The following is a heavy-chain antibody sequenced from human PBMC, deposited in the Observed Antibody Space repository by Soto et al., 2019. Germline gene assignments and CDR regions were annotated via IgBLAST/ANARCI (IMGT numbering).Heavy chain of an antibody. CDR1: GFAFQNHG. Sequence: EVQLLESGGSLIRPGGSLRLSCAASGFAFQNHGMTWVRQVPGKGLEWVAGISGSGVNAGYADSVKGRFTISRDNGENLLMLKINTLGADETDLYHCASSSGRQYSRFDLWGRGTLVTVSS. D-gene: IGHD3-10*01. CDR3: ASSSGRQYSRFDL. J-gene: IGHJ2*01. CDR2: ISGSGVNA. V-gene: IGHV3-20*01.